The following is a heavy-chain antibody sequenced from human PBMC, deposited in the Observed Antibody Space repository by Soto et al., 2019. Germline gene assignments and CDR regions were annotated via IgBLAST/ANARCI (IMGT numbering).Heavy chain of an antibody. CDR1: GYIFSEYW. CDR3: ARATWGFIQPYSFDY. J-gene: IGHJ4*02. D-gene: IGHD3-10*01. V-gene: IGHV5-51*06. Sequence: GESLKISCKGSGYIFSEYWIAWVRQTPGKGLEWMGIVFPRDSDIRYNPSFRGQVTISADRSITTAYLQWRSLTASDTATYYCARATWGFIQPYSFDYWGQGTLVTVSS. CDR2: VFPRDSDI.